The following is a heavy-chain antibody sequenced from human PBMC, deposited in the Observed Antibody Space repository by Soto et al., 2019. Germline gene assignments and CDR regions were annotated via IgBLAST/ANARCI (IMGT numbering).Heavy chain of an antibody. CDR3: AKDNEFGVVITIDY. CDR2: ISGSGGST. CDR1: GFTFSSYA. J-gene: IGHJ4*02. V-gene: IGHV3-23*01. D-gene: IGHD3-3*01. Sequence: GGSLRLSCAASGFTFSSYAMSWVRQAPGKGLGWVSAISGSGGSTYYADSVKGRFTISRDNSKNTLYLQMNSLRAEDTAVYYCAKDNEFGVVITIDYWGQGTLVTVSS.